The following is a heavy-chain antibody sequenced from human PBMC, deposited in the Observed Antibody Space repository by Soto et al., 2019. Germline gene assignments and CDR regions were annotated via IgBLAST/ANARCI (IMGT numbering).Heavy chain of an antibody. D-gene: IGHD3-10*01. Sequence: ASVKVSCKASGYTFSDYYIHWVRQAPGRGLEWMGWISPRTGSANFAQRFQSRVSMTRDTSITTAYMELRRLKSDASAVYYCARGPYYGPAYGMYVWGQGTTVTVSS. CDR3: ARGPYYGPAYGMYV. V-gene: IGHV1-2*02. J-gene: IGHJ6*02. CDR1: GYTFSDYY. CDR2: ISPRTGSA.